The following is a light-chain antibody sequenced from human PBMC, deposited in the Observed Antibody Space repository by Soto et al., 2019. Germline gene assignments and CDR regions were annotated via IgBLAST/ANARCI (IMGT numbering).Light chain of an antibody. J-gene: IGLJ2*01. V-gene: IGLV2-14*01. CDR1: SSDIGIYKY. CDR3: SSYTTSSTPVV. Sequence: QSALTQPASVSGSPGQSIAISCTGSSSDIGIYKYVSWYQQHPGKVPKLIIYEVTNRPSGVSNRFSGSKSGNTASLTISGLQAEDEADYYCSSYTTSSTPVVFGGGTQLTVL. CDR2: EVT.